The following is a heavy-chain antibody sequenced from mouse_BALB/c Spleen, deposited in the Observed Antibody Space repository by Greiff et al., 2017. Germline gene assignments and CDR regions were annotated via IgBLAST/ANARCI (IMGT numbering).Heavy chain of an antibody. CDR3: ASDYYGKGWFAY. J-gene: IGHJ3*01. CDR2: ISSGSSTI. Sequence: EVQLVESGGGLVQPGGSRKLSCAASGFTFSSFGMHWVRQAPEKGLEWVAYISSGSSTIYYADTVKGRFTISRDNPKNTLFLQMTSLRSEDTAMYYCASDYYGKGWFAYWGQGTLVTVSA. D-gene: IGHD2-1*01. CDR1: GFTFSSFG. V-gene: IGHV5-17*02.